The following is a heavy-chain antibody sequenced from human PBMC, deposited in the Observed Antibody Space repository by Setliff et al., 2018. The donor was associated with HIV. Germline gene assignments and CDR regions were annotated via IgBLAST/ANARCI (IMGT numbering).Heavy chain of an antibody. CDR3: ARFSYGSVWPETDY. Sequence: ASVKVSCKASGHTFTSYDINWVRQATGRGLEWMGWMNPNSGNTGYAQKFQGRVTMTRNTSISTAYMELSSLRSEDTAMYYCARFSYGSVWPETDYWGQGTLVTVSS. D-gene: IGHD6-25*01. CDR2: MNPNSGNT. CDR1: GHTFTSYD. V-gene: IGHV1-8*01. J-gene: IGHJ4*02.